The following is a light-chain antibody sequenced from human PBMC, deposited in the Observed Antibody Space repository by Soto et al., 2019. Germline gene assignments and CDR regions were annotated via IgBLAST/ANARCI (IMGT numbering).Light chain of an antibody. Sequence: DIQLTQSPSTLFASVGGRVTITFRASQSISSWLAWYQQKPGKAPKLLIYKASSLESGVPSRFSGSGSGTEFTLTISSLQPDDFATYYCQQYNSYWTFGQGTKVDIK. J-gene: IGKJ1*01. CDR2: KAS. V-gene: IGKV1-5*03. CDR1: QSISSW. CDR3: QQYNSYWT.